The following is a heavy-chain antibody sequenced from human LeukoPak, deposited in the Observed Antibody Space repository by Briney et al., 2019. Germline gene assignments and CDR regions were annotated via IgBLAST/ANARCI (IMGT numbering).Heavy chain of an antibody. V-gene: IGHV4-34*01. D-gene: IGHD1-26*01. Sequence: PSETLSLTCAVYGGSFSGYYWSWIRQPPGKGLEWIGEINHSGSTNYNPSLKSRVTISVDTSKNQFSLMLSSVTAADTAVYYCARVAIVGATRFDYWGQGTLVTVSS. J-gene: IGHJ4*02. CDR1: GGSFSGYY. CDR2: INHSGST. CDR3: ARVAIVGATRFDY.